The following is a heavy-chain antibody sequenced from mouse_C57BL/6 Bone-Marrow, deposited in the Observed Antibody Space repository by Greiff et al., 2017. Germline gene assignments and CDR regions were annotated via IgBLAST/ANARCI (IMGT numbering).Heavy chain of an antibody. CDR2: IYPGDGGT. Sequence: VKLMESGAELVKPGASVKISCKVSGYAFSPYWMNWVKQRPGTGLEWIGQIYPGDGGTHYNGKFKGKAPLTADKSSSTAYMQLTSLTSEDSAFYFCARDWDYFDCWGQGTTRTVSS. J-gene: IGHJ2*01. V-gene: IGHV1-80*01. D-gene: IGHD4-1*01. CDR1: GYAFSPYW. CDR3: ARDWDYFDC.